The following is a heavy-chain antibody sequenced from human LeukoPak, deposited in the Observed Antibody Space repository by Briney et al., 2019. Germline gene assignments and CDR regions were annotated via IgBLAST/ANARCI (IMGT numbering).Heavy chain of an antibody. J-gene: IGHJ4*02. CDR2: IRSKADSYAT. V-gene: IGHV3-73*01. D-gene: IGHD3-22*01. CDR1: GFTFSGSA. Sequence: PGGSLRLSCAASGFTFSGSAMRWVRQAPGKGLEWVGRIRSKADSYATTYASTVEGMFTTSRDDSKNTAYLQMNSLETEDTAVSYCTMIGFDYWGQGTLVTVSS. CDR3: TMIGFDY.